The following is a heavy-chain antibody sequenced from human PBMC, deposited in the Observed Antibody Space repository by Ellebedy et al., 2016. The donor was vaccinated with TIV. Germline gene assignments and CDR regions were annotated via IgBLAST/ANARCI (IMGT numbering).Heavy chain of an antibody. CDR2: IWNDGNNK. CDR3: ARDIRSSRGYFDK. Sequence: GESLKISXAASGFTFSNYAMNWVRQAPGKRLEWVAVIWNDGNNKNYADSVKGRFTISRDNSKNTLYLQMNSLRAEDTAVYYCARDIRSSRGYFDKWGQGTLVAVSS. V-gene: IGHV3-33*01. D-gene: IGHD3-3*02. J-gene: IGHJ4*02. CDR1: GFTFSNYA.